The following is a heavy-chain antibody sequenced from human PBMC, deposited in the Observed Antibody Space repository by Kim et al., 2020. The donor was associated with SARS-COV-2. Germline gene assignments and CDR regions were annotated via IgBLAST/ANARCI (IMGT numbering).Heavy chain of an antibody. J-gene: IGHJ4*02. CDR3: VRGGSIY. V-gene: IGHV3-7*01. D-gene: IGHD3-10*01. Sequence: DGSDKYYVDSVKGRFTIPRDNAKNSLYLQMNSLTVEDTAVYYCVRGGSIYWGQGTLVTVSS. CDR2: DGSDK.